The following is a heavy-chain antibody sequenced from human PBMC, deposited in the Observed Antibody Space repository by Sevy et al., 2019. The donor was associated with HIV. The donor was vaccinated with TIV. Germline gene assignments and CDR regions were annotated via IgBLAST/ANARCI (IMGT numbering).Heavy chain of an antibody. Sequence: GGSLRLSCAASGFTFSSYAIHWVRQTPGKGLDWVAVISYDGNNKYYADSVKGRFTVSRDNSKNTLYAQMNSLRAEDTAVYYCAKDHNLWSEGGFLHHWGQGTLVTVSS. V-gene: IGHV3-30*18. J-gene: IGHJ1*01. CDR2: ISYDGNNK. CDR3: AKDHNLWSEGGFLHH. CDR1: GFTFSSYA. D-gene: IGHD3-10*01.